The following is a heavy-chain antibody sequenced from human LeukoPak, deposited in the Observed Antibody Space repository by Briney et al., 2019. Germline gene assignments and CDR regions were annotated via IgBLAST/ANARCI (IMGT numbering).Heavy chain of an antibody. CDR1: GFIFSSYA. Sequence: GRSLRLFCAASGFIFSSYAMHWVRQAPGKWLEWVAVISYDGSNKYYADSVKGRFTISRDNSKNTLYLQMNSLRAEDTAVYYCARRGVSGELAVYNWFDPWGQGTLVTVSS. D-gene: IGHD3-10*01. J-gene: IGHJ5*02. V-gene: IGHV3-30*11. CDR3: ARRGVSGELAVYNWFDP. CDR2: ISYDGSNK.